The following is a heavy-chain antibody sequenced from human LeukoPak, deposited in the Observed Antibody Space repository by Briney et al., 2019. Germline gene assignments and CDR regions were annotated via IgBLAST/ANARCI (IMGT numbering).Heavy chain of an antibody. Sequence: GGSLRLSCTASGFTFSDCDMNWFRQAPGKGLEWVSSISYRTSHIYYADSVKGRFTVSRDNAKNSLYLQMDSLRAEDTAVYFCGRAFPPLRTAAAGDYWGQGTLVTVSS. J-gene: IGHJ4*02. CDR1: GFTFSDCD. V-gene: IGHV3-21*01. CDR3: GRAFPPLRTAAAGDY. CDR2: ISYRTSHI. D-gene: IGHD6-13*01.